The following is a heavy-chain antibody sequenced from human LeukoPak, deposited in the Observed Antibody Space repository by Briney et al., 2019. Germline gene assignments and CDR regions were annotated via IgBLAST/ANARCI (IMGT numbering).Heavy chain of an antibody. V-gene: IGHV3-21*01. CDR2: ISSSSYI. Sequence: GGSLRLSCAASGFTFSSYSMNWVRQAPGKGLEWVSSISSSSYIYYADSVKGRFTISRDNAKNSLYLQMNSLRAEDTAVYYCARAKIGDYYDSSGYYYFDYWGQGTLVTVSS. CDR3: ARAKIGDYYDSSGYYYFDY. J-gene: IGHJ4*02. CDR1: GFTFSSYS. D-gene: IGHD3-22*01.